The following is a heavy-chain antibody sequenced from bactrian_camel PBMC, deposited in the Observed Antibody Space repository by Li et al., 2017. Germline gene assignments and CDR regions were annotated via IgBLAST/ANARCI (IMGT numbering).Heavy chain of an antibody. CDR3: AARFRPYDCYSGGHQPGF. D-gene: IGHD3*01. Sequence: HVQLVESGGGSVQAGGSMRLSCAASGATASTNSVAWFRQVPERKREGLAVIYTDGSTDHLPGGSAYYADSVKGRFTISQDKTENAVYLHMASLIPEDTGNYICAARFRPYDCYSGGHQPGFWGQGTQVTVS. CDR1: GATASTNS. CDR2: IYTDGSTDHLPGGSA. J-gene: IGHJ4*01. V-gene: IGHV3S53*01.